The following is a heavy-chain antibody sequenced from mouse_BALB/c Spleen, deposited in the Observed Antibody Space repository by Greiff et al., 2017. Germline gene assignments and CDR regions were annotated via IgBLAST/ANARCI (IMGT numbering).Heavy chain of an antibody. J-gene: IGHJ4*01. Sequence: EVKLVESGGGLVKPGGSLKLSCAASGFTFSSYAMSWVRQSPEKRLEWVASISSGGSTYYPDSVKGRFTISRDNARNILYLQMSSLRSEDTAMYYCAREGYYAMDDWGQGTAVTVSS. CDR3: AREGYYAMDD. CDR1: GFTFSSYA. V-gene: IGHV5-6-5*01. CDR2: ISSGGST.